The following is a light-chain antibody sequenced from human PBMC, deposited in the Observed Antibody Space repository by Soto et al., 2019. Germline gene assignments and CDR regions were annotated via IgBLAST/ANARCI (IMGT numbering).Light chain of an antibody. CDR3: QQRSNWPRT. V-gene: IGKV1-5*01. CDR2: DAS. CDR1: QSISSW. Sequence: DIQMTQYPSTRSSSVGDRVTITCRASQSISSWLAWYQQKPGKAPKLLIFDASSLESGTPSRFSGRRSGTQFTLTINGLKTDDFAVYYCQQRSNWPRTFGQGTKVDIK. J-gene: IGKJ1*01.